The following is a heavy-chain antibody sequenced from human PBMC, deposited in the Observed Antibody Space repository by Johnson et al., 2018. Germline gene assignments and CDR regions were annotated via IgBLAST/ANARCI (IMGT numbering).Heavy chain of an antibody. V-gene: IGHV1-69*09. J-gene: IGHJ6*04. D-gene: IGHD2-2*01. CDR1: GGTFSSYT. CDR2: IIPILGIA. Sequence: QVQLVESGAEVKKPGSSVKVSCKASGGTFSSYTISWVRQAPGQGLEWMGRIIPILGIANYAQKFQGRVTITADKSTSTAYMELSSLRSEDTAVYYCASSSTIQGMDGWGKGTTVTVSS. CDR3: ASSSTIQGMDG.